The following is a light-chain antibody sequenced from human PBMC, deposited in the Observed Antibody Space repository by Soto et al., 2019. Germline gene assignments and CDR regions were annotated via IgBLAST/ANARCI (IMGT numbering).Light chain of an antibody. CDR2: DNN. J-gene: IGLJ2*01. V-gene: IGLV1-51*01. Sequence: QSVLTQPPSVSAAPGQKVTISCSGSSSNIGDNYVSWYQQFPGTAPKLLIYDNNKRPSGIPDRLSGSTSGTSATLGITGLQTGDEADYYCGTWDTSLSVGVFGGGTKLTVL. CDR1: SSNIGDNY. CDR3: GTWDTSLSVGV.